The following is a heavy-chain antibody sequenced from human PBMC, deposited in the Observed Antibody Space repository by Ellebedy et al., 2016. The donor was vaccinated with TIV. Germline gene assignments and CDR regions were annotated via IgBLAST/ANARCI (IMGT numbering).Heavy chain of an antibody. CDR3: ARGGVGAYRAGRYFDY. J-gene: IGHJ4*02. Sequence: GGSLRLSXAASGFTFSSYGMHWVRQVPGKGLEWVAVIWYDGSEKYYADSVRGRFTISRDNSKNTLFLQMNNLRAEDTAVYYCARGGVGAYRAGRYFDYWGQGTLVTVSS. D-gene: IGHD1-26*01. CDR2: IWYDGSEK. CDR1: GFTFSSYG. V-gene: IGHV3-33*01.